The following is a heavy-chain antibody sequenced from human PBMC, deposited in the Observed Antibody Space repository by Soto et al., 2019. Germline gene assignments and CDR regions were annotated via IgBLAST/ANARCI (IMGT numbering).Heavy chain of an antibody. CDR1: GYTLTELS. Sequence: ASVKVSGKVSGYTLTELSMHWVRQAPGKGLEWMGGFDPEDGETIYAQKFQGRVTMTEDTSTDTAYMELSSLRSEDTAVYYCATSGGLRYFDWLLSSHPYYYYMDVWGKGTTVTVSS. CDR3: ATSGGLRYFDWLLSSHPYYYYMDV. D-gene: IGHD3-9*01. J-gene: IGHJ6*03. CDR2: FDPEDGET. V-gene: IGHV1-24*01.